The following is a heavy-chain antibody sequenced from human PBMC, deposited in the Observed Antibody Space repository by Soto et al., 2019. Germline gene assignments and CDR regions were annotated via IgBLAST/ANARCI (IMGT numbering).Heavy chain of an antibody. D-gene: IGHD3-16*01. V-gene: IGHV3-53*01. Sequence: EVQLVESGGGLIQPGGSLRLSCAASGFTVSSSYMSWVRQAPGKGLEWVSVFYSAGITYYADAVEGRFTISRDISKNTLYLQMNSLRVEDTAVYYCATRVGGMGRYYFDCWGQGTLVTVSS. J-gene: IGHJ4*02. CDR1: GFTVSSSY. CDR3: ATRVGGMGRYYFDC. CDR2: FYSAGIT.